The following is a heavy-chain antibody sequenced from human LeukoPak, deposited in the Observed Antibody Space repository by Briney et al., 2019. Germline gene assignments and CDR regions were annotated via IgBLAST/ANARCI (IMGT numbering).Heavy chain of an antibody. Sequence: GGSLRLSCAASGFTFSAYAMHWVRQAPGKGLEWVALISYDGSEKHYADSVKGRFTISRDHSENTLYLQMNSLRPEDTAVYYCATPGGSGWHPLDYWGQGTLVTVSS. CDR2: ISYDGSEK. V-gene: IGHV3-30*03. CDR3: ATPGGSGWHPLDY. D-gene: IGHD6-19*01. CDR1: GFTFSAYA. J-gene: IGHJ4*02.